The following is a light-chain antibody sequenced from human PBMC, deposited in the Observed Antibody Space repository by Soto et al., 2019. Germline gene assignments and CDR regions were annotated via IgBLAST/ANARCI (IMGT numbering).Light chain of an antibody. Sequence: EIQLTQSPSTLSGSVGDRVTITCRASQTISSWLAWYQQKPGKAPKLLIYKASTLKSGVPSRFSGSGSWTEFTLTISGLQPDDLARYYCQQYNSYSGMFGQGTKVDIK. J-gene: IGKJ1*01. CDR2: KAS. CDR1: QTISSW. V-gene: IGKV1-5*03. CDR3: QQYNSYSGM.